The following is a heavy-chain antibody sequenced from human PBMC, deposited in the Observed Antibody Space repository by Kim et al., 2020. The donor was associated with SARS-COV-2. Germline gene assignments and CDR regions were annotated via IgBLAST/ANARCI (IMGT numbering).Heavy chain of an antibody. D-gene: IGHD3-22*01. V-gene: IGHV1-69*13. J-gene: IGHJ4*02. Sequence: SVKVSCKASGGTFSSYAISWVRQAPGQGLEWMGGIIPIFGTANYAQKFQGRVTITADESTSTAYMELSSLRSEDTAVYYCARCPYYDSSGYYPYYFDYWGQGTLVTVSS. CDR3: ARCPYYDSSGYYPYYFDY. CDR1: GGTFSSYA. CDR2: IIPIFGTA.